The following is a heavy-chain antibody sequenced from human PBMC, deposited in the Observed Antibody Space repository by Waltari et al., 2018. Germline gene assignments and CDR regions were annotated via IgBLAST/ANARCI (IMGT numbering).Heavy chain of an antibody. D-gene: IGHD3-3*01. J-gene: IGHJ6*03. CDR2: INPNSGGT. CDR3: ARDGRITIFGVVSYYYYYYMDV. V-gene: IGHV1-2*02. Sequence: QVQLVQSGAEVKKPGASVQVSCKASGYTFTGYYMHWVRTAPGQGLEWMGWINPNSGGTNYAQKFQGRVTMTRDTSISTAYMELSRLRSDDTAVYYCARDGRITIFGVVSYYYYYYMDVWGKGTTVTVSS. CDR1: GYTFTGYY.